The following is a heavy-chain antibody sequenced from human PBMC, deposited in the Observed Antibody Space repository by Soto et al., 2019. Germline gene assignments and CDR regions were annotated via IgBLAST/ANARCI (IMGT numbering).Heavy chain of an antibody. CDR3: ASVADSSGWYIEYFQH. CDR1: GFIFSGYS. CDR2: ISSSGSTI. J-gene: IGHJ1*01. V-gene: IGHV3-11*01. D-gene: IGHD6-19*01. Sequence: QVQLVESGGGLVKPGGSLRLSCAASGFIFSGYSMSWIRQAPGKGLEYISYISSSGSTIYYADSVKGRFTISRDNAKNSLYLQMNSLRAEDMAVYYCASVADSSGWYIEYFQHWGQGTLVTVSS.